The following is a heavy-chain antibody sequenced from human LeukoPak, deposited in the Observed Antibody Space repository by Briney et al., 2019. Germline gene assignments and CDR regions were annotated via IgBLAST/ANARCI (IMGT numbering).Heavy chain of an antibody. Sequence: GGSLRLSCAASGFTFSSYWMHRVRQAPGKGLVWVSRINSDGSSTYYADSVKGRFTISRDNSKNTLYLQMNSLRAEDTAVYYCASHPAGGNPNWFDPWGQGTLVTVSS. CDR3: ASHPAGGNPNWFDP. CDR2: INSDGSST. CDR1: GFTFSSYW. J-gene: IGHJ5*02. V-gene: IGHV3-74*01. D-gene: IGHD6-13*01.